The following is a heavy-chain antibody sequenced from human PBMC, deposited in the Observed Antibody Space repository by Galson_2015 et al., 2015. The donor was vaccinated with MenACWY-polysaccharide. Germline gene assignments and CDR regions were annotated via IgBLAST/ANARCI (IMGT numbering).Heavy chain of an antibody. CDR1: GFTFGNYW. V-gene: IGHV3-7*01. CDR3: ARGVYSLDS. J-gene: IGHJ4*02. CDR2: INEDEREK. D-gene: IGHD4-11*01. Sequence: SLRLSCAVSGFTFGNYWMTWVRQAPGKGLEWVANINEDEREKYHLDSVKGRFTISRDDAKNSLYLQMNNLRAEDTAVYYCARGVYSLDSWGQGTLVTVSS.